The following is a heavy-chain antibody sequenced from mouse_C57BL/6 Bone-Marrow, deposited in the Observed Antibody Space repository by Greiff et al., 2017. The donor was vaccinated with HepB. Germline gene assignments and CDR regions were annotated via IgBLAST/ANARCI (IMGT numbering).Heavy chain of an antibody. J-gene: IGHJ2*01. Sequence: EVKLVESGGGLVQPGGSLSLSCAASGFTFTDYYMSWVRQPPGKALEWLGFIRNKANGYTTEYSASVKGRFTISRNNSQSILYLQMNALRAEDSATYYCARFLYGSSNYFDYWGQGTTLTVSS. CDR3: ARFLYGSSNYFDY. CDR2: IRNKANGYTT. CDR1: GFTFTDYY. D-gene: IGHD1-1*01. V-gene: IGHV7-3*01.